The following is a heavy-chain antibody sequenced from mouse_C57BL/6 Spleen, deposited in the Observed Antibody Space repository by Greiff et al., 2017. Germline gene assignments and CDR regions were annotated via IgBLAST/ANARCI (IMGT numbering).Heavy chain of an antibody. CDR1: GYAFTNYL. J-gene: IGHJ3*01. D-gene: IGHD1-1*01. V-gene: IGHV1-54*01. CDR3: ARSTIYYGSSYDLGFAY. Sequence: VQLVESGAELVRPGTSVKVSCKASGYAFTNYLIEWVKQRPGQGLEWIGVINPGSGGTNYNEKFKGKATLTADKSSSTAYMQLSSLTSEDSAVYFCARSTIYYGSSYDLGFAYWGQGTLVTVSA. CDR2: INPGSGGT.